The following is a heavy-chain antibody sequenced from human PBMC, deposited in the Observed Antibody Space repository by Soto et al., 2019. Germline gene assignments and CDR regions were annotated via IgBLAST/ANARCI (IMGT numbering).Heavy chain of an antibody. CDR3: ARTAPMDAGDKYYYDF. J-gene: IGHJ4*02. V-gene: IGHV1-69*13. CDR2: IIPFFGTA. D-gene: IGHD3-16*01. CDR1: GGTFSTFG. Sequence: SVKVSCKTSGGTFSTFGISWVRQAPGQGLGWMGGIIPFFGTAEYSQKFEDRITITADESTNTVYMDLRSLTSEDTAIYYCARTAPMDAGDKYYYDFWGQGALVTVSS.